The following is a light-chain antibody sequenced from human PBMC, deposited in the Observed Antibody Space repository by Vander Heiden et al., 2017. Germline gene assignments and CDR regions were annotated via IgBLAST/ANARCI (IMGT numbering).Light chain of an antibody. Sequence: EIVMTQSPATLSVSPGERATLSFRASQIVSSNLAWYQQKPGKAPRLLIYGASTRATSIPAKFSGSGCGTELTLTISSMQSEDFAVYYWQQYNNWITIGQGRRLEIK. CDR2: GAS. CDR3: QQYNNWIT. CDR1: QIVSSN. V-gene: IGKV3-15*01. J-gene: IGKJ5*01.